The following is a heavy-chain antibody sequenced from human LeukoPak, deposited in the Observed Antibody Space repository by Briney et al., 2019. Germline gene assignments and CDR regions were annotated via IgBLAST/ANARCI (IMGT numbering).Heavy chain of an antibody. Sequence: GGSLRLSCAASGFTFSSYWMSWVRQAPGKGLEWVANIKQDGSEKNYVDSVKGRFTISRDNAKNSLYLQLNSLRAEDTAVYYCSPSDTAMARPLGVDYWGQGTLVTVSS. D-gene: IGHD5-18*01. CDR2: IKQDGSEK. CDR3: SPSDTAMARPLGVDY. J-gene: IGHJ4*02. CDR1: GFTFSSYW. V-gene: IGHV3-7*01.